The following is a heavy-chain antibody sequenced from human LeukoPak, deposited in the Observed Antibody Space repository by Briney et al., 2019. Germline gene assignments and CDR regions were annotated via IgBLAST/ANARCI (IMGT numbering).Heavy chain of an antibody. CDR2: INHSGST. CDR1: GGSFSGYY. CDR3: ARLGVVTTVTGIDY. J-gene: IGHJ4*02. V-gene: IGHV4-34*01. Sequence: SETLSLTCAVYGGSFSGYYWSWIRQPPGKGLEWIGEINHSGSTNYNPSLKSRVTISVDTSKNQFSLKLSSVTAADTAVYYRARLGVVTTVTGIDYWGQGTLVTVSS. D-gene: IGHD4-17*01.